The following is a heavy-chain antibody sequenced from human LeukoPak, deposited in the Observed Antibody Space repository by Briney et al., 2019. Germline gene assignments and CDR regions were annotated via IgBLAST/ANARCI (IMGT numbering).Heavy chain of an antibody. CDR1: GFTFSSYA. CDR2: ISGSGGST. V-gene: IGHV3-23*01. D-gene: IGHD3-10*01. CDR3: AKAHTIALWFGEYYFDY. Sequence: GGSLRLSCAASGFTFSSYAMSWVRQAPGKGLEWVSAISGSGGSTYYADSEKGRFTISRDNSKNTLYLRMNSLRAEDTAVYYCAKAHTIALWFGEYYFDYWGQGTLVTVSS. J-gene: IGHJ4*02.